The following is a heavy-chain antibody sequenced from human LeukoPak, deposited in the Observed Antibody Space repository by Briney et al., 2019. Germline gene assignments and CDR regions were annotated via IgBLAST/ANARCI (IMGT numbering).Heavy chain of an antibody. Sequence: GGSLRLSCAASGFTFSSYWMSWVRQAPGKGLEWVGKIKQDGSEKYFVDSVKGRFTISRDNAKNTLYLQMNSLRAEDTAVYYCARDFDYDSSGYYFDYWGQGTLVTVSS. J-gene: IGHJ4*02. V-gene: IGHV3-7*01. CDR3: ARDFDYDSSGYYFDY. CDR2: IKQDGSEK. D-gene: IGHD3-22*01. CDR1: GFTFSSYW.